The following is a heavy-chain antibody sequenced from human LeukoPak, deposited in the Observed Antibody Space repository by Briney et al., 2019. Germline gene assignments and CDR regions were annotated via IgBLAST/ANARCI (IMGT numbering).Heavy chain of an antibody. J-gene: IGHJ6*02. CDR1: GGTFSSYA. D-gene: IGHD5-18*01. Sequence: SVKVSCKASGGTFSSYAISWVRQAPGQGLEWMGRIIPILGIANYAQKFQGRVTITADESTSTAYMELSSLRSEDTAVYYCAREPDLMGYSYGYYGMDVWGQGTTVTVSS. CDR3: AREPDLMGYSYGYYGMDV. V-gene: IGHV1-69*04. CDR2: IIPILGIA.